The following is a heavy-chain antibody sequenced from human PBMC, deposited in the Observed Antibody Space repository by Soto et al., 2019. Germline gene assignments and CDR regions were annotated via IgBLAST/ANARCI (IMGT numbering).Heavy chain of an antibody. V-gene: IGHV4-31*03. CDR1: GGSISSGNYY. CDR3: ARGNYDYYYGMDV. Sequence: PSETLSLTCTVSGGSISSGNYYWSWIRQHPGKGLEWIGYIYYSGSTYYSPSLKSRVTISVDTSKNQFSVKVNSVTAADTAVYYCARGNYDYYYGMDVWGQGTTVTVSS. CDR2: IYYSGST. J-gene: IGHJ6*02.